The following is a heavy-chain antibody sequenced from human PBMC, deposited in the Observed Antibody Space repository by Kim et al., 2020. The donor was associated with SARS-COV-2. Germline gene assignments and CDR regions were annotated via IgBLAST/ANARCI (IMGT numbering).Heavy chain of an antibody. CDR2: IFRGGST. Sequence: GGSLRLSCAVSGLTVTSNHMTWIRQAPGRRLEWVSVIFRGGSTYYAASVQGRFTISRDYYKNTLSLQMNSLRAEDTAIYYCARDPVGDGYSFFDYWGQGTLVTVSS. D-gene: IGHD4-4*01. CDR3: ARDPVGDGYSFFDY. CDR1: GLTVTSNH. V-gene: IGHV3-53*01. J-gene: IGHJ4*02.